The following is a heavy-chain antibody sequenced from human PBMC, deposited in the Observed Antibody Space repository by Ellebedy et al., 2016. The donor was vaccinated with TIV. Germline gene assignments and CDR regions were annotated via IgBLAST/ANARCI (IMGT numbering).Heavy chain of an antibody. CDR3: ARDPMYRSTWYRYFDC. J-gene: IGHJ4*02. Sequence: GESLKISCVASGYTFSSYTMHWVRQAPGRGLEWVALISYDGGNNDYADSVKGRFTISRVNSKNTLFLQMNSLRAEDTAVYYCARDPMYRSTWYRYFDCWGQGTQVTVSS. V-gene: IGHV3-30*04. CDR1: GYTFSSYT. D-gene: IGHD6-13*01. CDR2: ISYDGGNN.